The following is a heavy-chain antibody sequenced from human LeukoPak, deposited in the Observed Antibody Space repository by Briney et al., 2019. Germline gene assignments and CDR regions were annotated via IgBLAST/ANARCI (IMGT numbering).Heavy chain of an antibody. V-gene: IGHV1-69*13. CDR1: GGTFSSYA. CDR3: ARCRGSGSYNYFDY. Sequence: SVKVSCKASGGTFSSYAISWMRQAPGQGLEWMGGIIPIFGTANYAQKFQGRVTITADESTSTAYMELSSLGSEDTAVYYCARCRGSGSYNYFDYWGQGTLVTVSS. J-gene: IGHJ4*02. D-gene: IGHD3-10*01. CDR2: IIPIFGTA.